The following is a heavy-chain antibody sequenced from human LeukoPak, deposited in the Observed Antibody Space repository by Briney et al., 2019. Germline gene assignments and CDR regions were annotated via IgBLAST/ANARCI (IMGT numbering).Heavy chain of an antibody. CDR2: IYYSGSS. D-gene: IGHD4-17*01. CDR1: GGSISSGDYY. CDR3: ARQNYGDLYYFDY. V-gene: IGHV4-30-4*01. J-gene: IGHJ4*02. Sequence: TSETLSLTCTVSGGSISSGDYYWSWIRQPPGKGLEWIGYIYYSGSSYYIPSLKSRVTMSVDTSKNQFSLRLSSVTAADTAVYYCARQNYGDLYYFDYWGQGTLVTVSS.